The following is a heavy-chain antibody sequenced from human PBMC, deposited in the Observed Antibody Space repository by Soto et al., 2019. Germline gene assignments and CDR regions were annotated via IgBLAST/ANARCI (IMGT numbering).Heavy chain of an antibody. Sequence: SETQSLTCSVSGGAIRTYYWSWIRQLPGQGLEWIGYIYHSGSSQYNPSLTSRVTMSVDTSKNQLSLRLSSVTAADTAVYYCARSYGSGSYYDYYYGMDVWGQGTTVTVSS. J-gene: IGHJ6*02. CDR1: GGAIRTYY. CDR3: ARSYGSGSYYDYYYGMDV. V-gene: IGHV4-59*01. D-gene: IGHD3-10*01. CDR2: IYHSGSS.